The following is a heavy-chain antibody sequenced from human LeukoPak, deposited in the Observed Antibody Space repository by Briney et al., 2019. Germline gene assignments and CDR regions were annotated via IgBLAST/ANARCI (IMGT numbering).Heavy chain of an antibody. CDR1: GFTFSRFW. D-gene: IGHD3-10*01. V-gene: IGHV3-74*01. Sequence: GGSLRLSCAASGFTFSRFWMHWVRHAPGKGLVWVSRINSDGSNTSYADFVKGRFTISRDNAKDTLYLQMNSLRVEDTAVYYCASVGYGSENWGQGTLVTVSS. CDR3: ASVGYGSEN. J-gene: IGHJ4*02. CDR2: INSDGSNT.